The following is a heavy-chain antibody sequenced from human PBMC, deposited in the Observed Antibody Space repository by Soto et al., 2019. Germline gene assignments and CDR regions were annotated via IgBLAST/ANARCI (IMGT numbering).Heavy chain of an antibody. V-gene: IGHV1-24*01. J-gene: IGHJ5*02. D-gene: IGHD3-16*02. CDR2: FDPEDGET. CDR3: ATLPPGGVFFLVRYRPNWFDL. Sequence: ASVKVSCKVCGYTLTVLSMHWVRQAPGKGLEWMGGFDPEDGETIYAQKFQGRVTMTEDTSTDTAYMEPSSLRSEDTAVYYCATLPPGGVFFLVRYRPNWFDLRGPGTLVTVSS. CDR1: GYTLTVLS.